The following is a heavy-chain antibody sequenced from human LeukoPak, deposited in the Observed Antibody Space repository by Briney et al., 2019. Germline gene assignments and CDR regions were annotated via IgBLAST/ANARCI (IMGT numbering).Heavy chain of an antibody. CDR1: GFTFNTYT. D-gene: IGHD2-2*01. CDR3: VKDFSYCSSSNCYGRGYPAFDF. CDR2: ISSDGSGT. J-gene: IGHJ3*01. V-gene: IGHV3-64D*06. Sequence: GGSLRLSCSASGFTFNTYTMHWVRRAPGKGLEYVSAISSDGSGTYYGDSVKGRCTISRDNSKDTLYLQMSGLRAEDTAVYYCVKDFSYCSSSNCYGRGYPAFDFWGQGTMVIVSS.